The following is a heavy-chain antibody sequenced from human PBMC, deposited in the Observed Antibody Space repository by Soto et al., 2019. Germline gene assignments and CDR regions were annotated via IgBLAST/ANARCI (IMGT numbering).Heavy chain of an antibody. CDR2: IKQDGSEK. D-gene: IGHD3-22*01. CDR3: ARFYYDISGYLPPPCSSHYVMVV. J-gene: IGHJ6*02. CDR1: GFTFSSYW. Sequence: GGSLRLSCAASGFTFSSYWMSWVRQAPGKGLEWVANIKQDGSEKYYVDSVKGRFTISRDNAKNSLYLQMNSLRAEDTAVYYWARFYYDISGYLPPPCSSHYVMVVWGQGSTATVSS. V-gene: IGHV3-7*04.